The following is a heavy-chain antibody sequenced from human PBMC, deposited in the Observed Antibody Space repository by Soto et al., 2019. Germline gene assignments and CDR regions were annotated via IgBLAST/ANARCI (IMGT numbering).Heavy chain of an antibody. D-gene: IGHD3-10*01. CDR2: IYPGDSDT. CDR1: GYSFTSYW. Sequence: GESLKISCKGSGYSFTSYWIGWVRQMPGKGLEWMGIIYPGDSDTRYSPSFQGQVTISADKSISTAYLQWSSLKASDTAMCYCARMAYREVRGVNYGMDVWGQGTTVTVSS. CDR3: ARMAYREVRGVNYGMDV. V-gene: IGHV5-51*01. J-gene: IGHJ6*02.